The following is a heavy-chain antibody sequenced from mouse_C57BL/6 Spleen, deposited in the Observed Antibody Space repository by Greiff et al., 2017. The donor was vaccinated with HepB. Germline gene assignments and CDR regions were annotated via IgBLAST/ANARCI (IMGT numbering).Heavy chain of an antibody. CDR1: GYTFTSYW. Sequence: QVQLQQPGAELVRPGSSVKLSCKASGYTFTSYWMHWVKQRPIQGLEWIGNIDPSDSETHYNQKFKDKATLTVDKSSSTAYMQLSSLTSEDSAVYYWARRGGGLRRGDYFDYWGQGTTLTVSS. V-gene: IGHV1-52*01. J-gene: IGHJ2*01. CDR2: IDPSDSET. D-gene: IGHD2-4*01. CDR3: ARRGGGLRRGDYFDY.